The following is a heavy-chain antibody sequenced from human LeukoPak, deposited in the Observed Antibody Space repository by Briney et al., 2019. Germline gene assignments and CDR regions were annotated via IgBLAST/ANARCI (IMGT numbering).Heavy chain of an antibody. CDR2: ISGSGGSR. D-gene: IGHD3-10*01. Sequence: GSLRLSFAASGFNFNNYAMSWGRQASGEGLEWGSSISGSGGSRYLADLVKGRVTISRDNSRNPLYLRLSSLRAGDTAMYYCARGAHGSADYHFDWWGQGILVTVSS. V-gene: IGHV3-23*01. CDR3: ARGAHGSADYHFDW. J-gene: IGHJ4*02. CDR1: GFNFNNYA.